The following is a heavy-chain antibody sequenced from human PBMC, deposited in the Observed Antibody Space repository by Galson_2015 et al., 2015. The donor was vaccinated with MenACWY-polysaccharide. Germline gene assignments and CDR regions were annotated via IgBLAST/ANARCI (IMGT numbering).Heavy chain of an antibody. CDR2: IYSGGCT. D-gene: IGHD4-17*01. V-gene: IGHV3-53*01. CDR3: ASNGDQGY. J-gene: IGHJ4*02. Sequence: SLRLSCAASGFTVSNNYMNWFRQTPAKGLGWVSLIYSGGCTHYADSVKGRFTISRDSSKNTLYLQMNSLRAEDTAWYYCASNGDQGYWGQGTLVTVSS. CDR1: GFTVSNNY.